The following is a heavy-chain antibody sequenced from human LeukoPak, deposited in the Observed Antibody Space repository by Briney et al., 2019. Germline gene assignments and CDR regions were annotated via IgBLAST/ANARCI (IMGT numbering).Heavy chain of an antibody. CDR3: ARDLQAVAGIYAFDI. CDR2: IYYSGST. CDR1: GGSISSVGYY. J-gene: IGHJ3*02. D-gene: IGHD6-19*01. Sequence: SDTLSLTCTVSGGSISSVGYYWSSIRQHPGKGLDWIGYIYYSGSTYYNSSLKSRVTISVDTSKNQFSLKLSSVTAADTAVYYCARDLQAVAGIYAFDIWGQGTMVTVSS. V-gene: IGHV4-31*03.